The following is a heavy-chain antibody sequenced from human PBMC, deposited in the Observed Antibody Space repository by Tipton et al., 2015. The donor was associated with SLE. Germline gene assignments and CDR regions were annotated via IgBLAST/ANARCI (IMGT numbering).Heavy chain of an antibody. CDR2: IYTSGST. J-gene: IGHJ4*02. CDR1: GGSISSGSYY. D-gene: IGHD6-19*01. CDR3: ARVLGGSGWPTGELDY. V-gene: IGHV4-61*02. Sequence: TLSLTCTVSGGSISSGSYYWSWIRQPAGKGLEWIGRIYTSGSTNYNPSLKSRVTISVDTSKNQFSLKLSSVTAADTAVYYCARVLGGSGWPTGELDYWGQGTLVTVSS.